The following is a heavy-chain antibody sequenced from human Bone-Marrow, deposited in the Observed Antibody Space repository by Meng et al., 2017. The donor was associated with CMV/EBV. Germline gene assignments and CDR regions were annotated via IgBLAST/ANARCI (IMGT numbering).Heavy chain of an antibody. V-gene: IGHV6-1*01. Sequence: SETLSLTCAISGASVSSNSAAWNWIRQSPSRGLEWLGRTYYRSKWYNDYAVSVKSRITINPDTSKNQFSLQLNSVTPEDTAVYYCARAGQWLVDYYYYYGMDVWGQGTTVTVSS. CDR2: TYYRSKWYN. CDR3: ARAGQWLVDYYYYYGMDV. CDR1: GASVSSNSAA. J-gene: IGHJ6*02. D-gene: IGHD6-19*01.